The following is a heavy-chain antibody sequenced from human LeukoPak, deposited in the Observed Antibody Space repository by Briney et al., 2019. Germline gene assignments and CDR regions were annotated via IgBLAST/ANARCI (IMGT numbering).Heavy chain of an antibody. J-gene: IGHJ6*02. CDR1: GFTFSSYA. Sequence: GRSLRLSCAASGFTFSSYAMHWVRQAPGKGLEWVAVISYDGSNKYYADSVKGRFTISRDNSKNTLYLQMNSLRAEDTAVYYCARDRLPRLYYGMDVWSQGTTVTVSS. D-gene: IGHD5-12*01. CDR2: ISYDGSNK. CDR3: ARDRLPRLYYGMDV. V-gene: IGHV3-30*04.